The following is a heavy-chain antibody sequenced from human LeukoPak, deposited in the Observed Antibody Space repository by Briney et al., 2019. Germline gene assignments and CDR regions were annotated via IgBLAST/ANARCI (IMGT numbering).Heavy chain of an antibody. CDR1: GFTFDDYA. CDR3: AKDNAYSSGWYGPFGPDY. J-gene: IGHJ4*02. CDR2: ISWNSGSI. V-gene: IGHV3-9*01. D-gene: IGHD6-19*01. Sequence: GRSLRLSCAASGFTFDDYAMHWVRQAPGKGLEWVSGISWNSGSIGYADSVKGRFTISRDNAKNSLYLQMNSLRAEDTALYYCAKDNAYSSGWYGPFGPDYWGQGTLVTVSS.